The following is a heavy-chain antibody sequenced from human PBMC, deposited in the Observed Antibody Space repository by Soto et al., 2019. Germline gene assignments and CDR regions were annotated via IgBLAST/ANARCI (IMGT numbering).Heavy chain of an antibody. CDR2: IKGNGGAT. V-gene: IGHV1-2*02. CDR1: GYTFTGRD. CDR3: ARVGSYSDGSSYPY. D-gene: IGHD6-6*01. Sequence: GASVKVSCKASGYTFTGRDLHWVRQAPGQGLEWMGWIKGNGGATKYARKFQGRVTMTRDTSTTTAYLELNSLRSDDTAVYFCARVGSYSDGSSYPYWGQGTLVTVSS. J-gene: IGHJ4*02.